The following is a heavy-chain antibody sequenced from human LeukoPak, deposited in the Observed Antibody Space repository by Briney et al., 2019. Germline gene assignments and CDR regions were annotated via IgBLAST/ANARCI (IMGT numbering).Heavy chain of an antibody. CDR3: AKAHSSSSNFDY. Sequence: SGGSLKLSCAASGFTFSSYAMSWVRQAPGKGLEWVSAIGGSGGSTYYADSVKGRFTISRDNSKNTLYLQMNSLRAEDTAVYYCAKAHSSSSNFDYWGPGNPGHRLL. D-gene: IGHD6-6*01. J-gene: IGHJ4*02. V-gene: IGHV3-23*01. CDR1: GFTFSSYA. CDR2: IGGSGGST.